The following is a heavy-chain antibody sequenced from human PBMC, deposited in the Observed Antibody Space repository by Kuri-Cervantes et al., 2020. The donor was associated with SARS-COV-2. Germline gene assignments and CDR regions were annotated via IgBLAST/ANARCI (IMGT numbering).Heavy chain of an antibody. D-gene: IGHD3-3*01. CDR2: ISYDGNNK. J-gene: IGHJ3*02. CDR1: GFTFSSYA. CDR3: ARGPGYDFWSGHDAFDI. V-gene: IGHV3-30*04. Sequence: LSLTCAASGFTFSSYAMHWVRQAPGSGLEWVALISYDGNNKFYADSVKGRFTISRDNSKNTLYLQMNSLRAEDTAVYYCARGPGYDFWSGHDAFDIWGQGTMVTDSS.